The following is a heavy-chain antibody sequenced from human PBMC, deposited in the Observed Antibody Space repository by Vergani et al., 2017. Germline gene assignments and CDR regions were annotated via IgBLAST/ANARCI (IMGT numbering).Heavy chain of an antibody. CDR2: IYYSGST. Sequence: QVQLLESGPGLVKPSETLSLTCPVSGGSISSYYWSWIRQPPGKGLEWIGYIYYSGSTNYNTSLKSRVTISVDTSKNQFSLKLSSVTAADTAVYYCARASAGSLDYWGQGTRVTVSS. CDR3: ARASAGSLDY. D-gene: IGHD6-13*01. V-gene: IGHV4-59*01. J-gene: IGHJ4*02. CDR1: GGSISSYY.